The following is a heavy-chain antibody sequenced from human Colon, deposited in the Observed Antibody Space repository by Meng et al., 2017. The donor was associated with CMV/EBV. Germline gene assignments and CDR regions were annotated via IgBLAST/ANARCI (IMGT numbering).Heavy chain of an antibody. CDR1: GFTFTNAW. Sequence: GSLKISCAASGFTFTNAWMSWVRQAPGKGLEWVGRIKSITGGGTTDYAAPVKGRFTISRDDSKNTLFLQMNSLETEDTAIYYCTKNYCTSASCWVAFDIWGQGTMVTVSS. V-gene: IGHV3-15*01. CDR3: TKNYCTSASCWVAFDI. J-gene: IGHJ3*02. CDR2: IKSITGGGTT. D-gene: IGHD2-2*01.